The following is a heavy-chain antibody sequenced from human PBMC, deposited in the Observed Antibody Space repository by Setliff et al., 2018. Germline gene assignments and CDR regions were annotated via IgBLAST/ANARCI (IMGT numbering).Heavy chain of an antibody. Sequence: ASVKVSCKTSGYSFTSHYMHWVRQAPGQGLEWMGIINPGGLSSSSTQKFEGRVTMTRDTSTSTVYMELNSLTSDDTAVYYCARIGPSNWGIRGYNWLDPWGQGTLVTVSS. J-gene: IGHJ5*02. V-gene: IGHV1-46*01. CDR1: GYSFTSHY. CDR2: INPGGLSS. D-gene: IGHD6-13*01. CDR3: ARIGPSNWGIRGYNWLDP.